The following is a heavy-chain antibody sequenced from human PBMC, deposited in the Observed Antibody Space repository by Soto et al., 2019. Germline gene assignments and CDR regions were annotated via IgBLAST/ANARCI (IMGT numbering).Heavy chain of an antibody. CDR1: GFTFSNYW. Sequence: EVQLVESGGGLVQPGGSLRLSCAASGFTFSNYWMYWVRQAPGKGLEWVSRINSDGSVSSYADSVKGRLTISRDNVKNTLYLQMDSLRAEDTALYYCARGDCVGGTCYSLAGSFYYYMDVWGKGTTFTVFS. D-gene: IGHD2-15*01. CDR2: INSDGSVS. V-gene: IGHV3-74*02. J-gene: IGHJ6*03. CDR3: ARGDCVGGTCYSLAGSFYYYMDV.